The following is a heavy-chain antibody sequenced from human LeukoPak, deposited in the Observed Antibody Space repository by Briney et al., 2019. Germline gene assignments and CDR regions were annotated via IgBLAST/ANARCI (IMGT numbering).Heavy chain of an antibody. V-gene: IGHV1-18*01. CDR2: ISGYNGNI. CDR1: GYTFSSYG. D-gene: IGHD5-18*01. CDR3: ARDRLYSYGYYGMDA. Sequence: ASVKVSCKDSGYTFSSYGISWVRQAPGQGLEWMGWISGYNGNINYAQNLQGRVTMTTDTFTSTAYMELRSLRSDDTAVYYCARDRLYSYGYYGMDAWGQGTTVTVSS. J-gene: IGHJ6*02.